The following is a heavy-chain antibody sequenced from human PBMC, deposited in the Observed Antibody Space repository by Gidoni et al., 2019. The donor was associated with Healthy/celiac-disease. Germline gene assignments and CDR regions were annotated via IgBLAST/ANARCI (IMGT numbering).Heavy chain of an antibody. CDR2: IKQDGSEK. D-gene: IGHD2-15*01. CDR1: GFTFSSYW. CDR3: ARRPLLGGTFYYYGMDV. J-gene: IGHJ6*02. V-gene: IGHV3-7*01. Sequence: VQLVESGGGLVQPGVSLRLSCAASGFTFSSYWMSWVRQAPGKGLEWVANIKQDGSEKYYVDSVKGRFTITRDNAKNSLYLQMNSLRAEDTAVYYCARRPLLGGTFYYYGMDVWGQGTTVTVSS.